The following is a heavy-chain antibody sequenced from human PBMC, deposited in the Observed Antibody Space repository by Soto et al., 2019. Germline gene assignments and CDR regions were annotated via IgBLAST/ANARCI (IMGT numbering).Heavy chain of an antibody. CDR1: GFTFSSYG. V-gene: IGHV3-33*01. J-gene: IGHJ3*02. D-gene: IGHD2-15*01. Sequence: GGSLRLSCAASGFTFSSYGLHWVRQAPGKGLEWVALIWFDGSDKYYTESVKGRFTISRDNSKSTLYLQMNSLRAEDTAVYYCARLYCSASSCYSVGAFDIRGQGTMVTVSS. CDR2: IWFDGSDK. CDR3: ARLYCSASSCYSVGAFDI.